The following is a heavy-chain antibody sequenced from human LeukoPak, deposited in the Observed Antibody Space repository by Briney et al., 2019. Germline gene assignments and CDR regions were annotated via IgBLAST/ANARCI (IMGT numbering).Heavy chain of an antibody. V-gene: IGHV3-11*03. CDR2: ISSSSSYT. Sequence: PGGSLRLSCAASGFTFSDYYMSWIRQAPGKGLEWVSYISSSSSYTNYADSVKGRFTIPRDNAKNSLYLQMNSLRAEDTAVYYCARTIGDTHQLLLVTNWFDPWGQGTLVTVSS. D-gene: IGHD2-2*01. J-gene: IGHJ5*02. CDR1: GFTFSDYY. CDR3: ARTIGDTHQLLLVTNWFDP.